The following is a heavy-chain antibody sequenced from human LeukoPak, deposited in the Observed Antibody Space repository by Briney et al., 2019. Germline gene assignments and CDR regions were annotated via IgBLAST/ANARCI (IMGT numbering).Heavy chain of an antibody. CDR2: ISGSGDST. CDR1: GFTFRSFA. Sequence: PGGSLRLSCVASGFTFRSFAVSWVRQAPGKGLEWVSAISGSGDSTYYADSVKGRFTISRDNSKNTLFLQMNSLRVEDTAVYYCAKDWESYYDILTGYFITRSEATPSGIWGQGTLVTVSS. J-gene: IGHJ4*02. D-gene: IGHD3-9*01. CDR3: AKDWESYYDILTGYFITRSEATPSGI. V-gene: IGHV3-23*01.